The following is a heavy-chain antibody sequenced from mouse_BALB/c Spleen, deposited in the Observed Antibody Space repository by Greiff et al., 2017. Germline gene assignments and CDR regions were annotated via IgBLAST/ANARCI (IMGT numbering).Heavy chain of an antibody. D-gene: IGHD1-1*02. CDR3: ARGRYGPMDY. Sequence: QVQLKESGPQLVRPGASVKISCKASGYSFTSYWMHWVKQRPGQGLEWIGMIDPSDSETRLNQKFKDKATLTVDKSSSTAYMQLSSPTSEDSAVYYCARGRYGPMDYWGQGTSVTVSS. CDR2: IDPSDSET. CDR1: GYSFTSYW. J-gene: IGHJ4*01. V-gene: IGHV1S126*01.